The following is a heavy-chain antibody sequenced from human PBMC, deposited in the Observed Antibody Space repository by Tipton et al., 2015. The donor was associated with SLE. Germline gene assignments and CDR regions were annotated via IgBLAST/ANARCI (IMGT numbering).Heavy chain of an antibody. CDR2: IIHSGVT. J-gene: IGHJ4*02. Sequence: TLSLTCAVYGESFNGYFWTWIRQPPGKGLEWIAEIIHSGVTNYNPSLRSRVTISVDMSKNQVSLTLSSVTAADTAVYYCARGMKVAGTYYFDYWGQGTLVTVSS. CDR3: ARGMKVAGTYYFDY. V-gene: IGHV4-34*01. D-gene: IGHD6-19*01. CDR1: GESFNGYF.